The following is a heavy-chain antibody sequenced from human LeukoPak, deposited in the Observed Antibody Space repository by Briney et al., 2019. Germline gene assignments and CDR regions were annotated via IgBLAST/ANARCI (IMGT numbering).Heavy chain of an antibody. CDR2: FDPEDGET. CDR3: ATELAGWRTVGNAFDI. J-gene: IGHJ3*02. CDR1: GYTLTELS. D-gene: IGHD4-23*01. V-gene: IGHV1-24*01. Sequence: GASVKVSCXVSGYTLTELSMHWVRQAPGKGLEWMGGFDPEDGETIYAQKFQGRVTMTEDTSTDTAYMELSSLRSEDTAVYYCATELAGWRTVGNAFDIWGQGTMVAVSS.